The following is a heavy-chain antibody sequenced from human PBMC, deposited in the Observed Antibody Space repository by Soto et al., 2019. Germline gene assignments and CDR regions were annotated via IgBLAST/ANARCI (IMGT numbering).Heavy chain of an antibody. CDR2: ISYDGSNK. J-gene: IGHJ4*02. V-gene: IGHV3-30*18. CDR3: AKAAYLDDYGDY. Sequence: QVQLVESGGGVVQPGRSLRLSCAASGFTFSSYGMHWVRQAPGKGLEWVAVISYDGSNKYYADSVKGRFTISRDNSKNTLDLQMNSLRAEDTAVYYCAKAAYLDDYGDYWGQGTLVTVSS. D-gene: IGHD2-2*02. CDR1: GFTFSSYG.